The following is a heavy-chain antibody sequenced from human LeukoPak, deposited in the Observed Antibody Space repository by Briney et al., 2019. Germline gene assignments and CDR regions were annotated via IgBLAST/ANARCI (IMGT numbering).Heavy chain of an antibody. V-gene: IGHV3-74*01. Sequence: ETGGSLRLSSAASGFTFSSYWMHWVRQAPGKGLVWVSRFNSDGSSTTYADSVKGRFTISRDNAKNTLYLQMNSLRAEDTAVYYCARGYSYGYDYWGQGTLVTVSS. D-gene: IGHD5-18*01. CDR1: GFTFSSYW. CDR3: ARGYSYGYDY. CDR2: FNSDGSST. J-gene: IGHJ4*02.